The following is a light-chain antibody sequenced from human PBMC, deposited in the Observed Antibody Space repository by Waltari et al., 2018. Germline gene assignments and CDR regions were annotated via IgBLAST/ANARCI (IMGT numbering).Light chain of an antibody. J-gene: IGLJ1*01. V-gene: IGLV3-1*01. CDR2: RDT. Sequence: SYELTQPPSVSVSPGQTASITCSGDQLGDKYACWYQQKPGQSPVLVIYRDTKRPSGIPERFSGSNSGNTATLTISGTQAMDEADYYCQVWDGTKGVFGTGTKVTVL. CDR1: QLGDKY. CDR3: QVWDGTKGV.